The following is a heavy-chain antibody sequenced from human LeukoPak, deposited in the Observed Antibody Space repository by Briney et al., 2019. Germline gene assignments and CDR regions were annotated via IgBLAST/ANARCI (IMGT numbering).Heavy chain of an antibody. Sequence: SQTLSLTCTVSGDSICSGDYYWSWIRQPPGKGLEWIGYIYYSGSTNYKPSLKSRVTISVDTSKNQFSLKLSSVTAADTAVYYCARGGYYGSGNDFRFDPWGQGTLVTVSS. CDR2: IYYSGST. CDR1: GDSICSGDYY. CDR3: ARGGYYGSGNDFRFDP. D-gene: IGHD3-10*01. V-gene: IGHV4-61*08. J-gene: IGHJ5*02.